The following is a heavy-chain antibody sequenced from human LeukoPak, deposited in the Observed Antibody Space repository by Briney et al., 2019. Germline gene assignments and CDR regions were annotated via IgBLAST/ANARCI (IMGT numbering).Heavy chain of an antibody. CDR1: GFTFSSYG. CDR2: IRYDGSNK. D-gene: IGHD4-17*01. V-gene: IGHV3-30*02. CDR3: AKDLTTVTGNWFDP. Sequence: PGGSLRLSCAASGFTFSSYGMHWVRQAPGKGLEWVAFIRYDGSNKYYADSVKGRFTISRDNSKNTLYLQMNSLRAEDTAVYYCAKDLTTVTGNWFDPWGQGTLVTVSS. J-gene: IGHJ5*02.